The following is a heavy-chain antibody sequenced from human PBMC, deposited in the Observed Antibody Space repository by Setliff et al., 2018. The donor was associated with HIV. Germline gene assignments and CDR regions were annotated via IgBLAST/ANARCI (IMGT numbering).Heavy chain of an antibody. Sequence: GGSLRLSCATSGFSFSDAWMSWVRQAPGKGLEWVGRIKSKSDGETTDYAAPVKGRFTISRDDSKNTFYLQMNSLRAEDTAVYYCAKDRYYDSSGSPFDYWGQGTLVTVSS. V-gene: IGHV3-15*01. CDR1: GFSFSDAW. J-gene: IGHJ4*02. CDR3: AKDRYYDSSGSPFDY. D-gene: IGHD3-22*01. CDR2: IKSKSDGETT.